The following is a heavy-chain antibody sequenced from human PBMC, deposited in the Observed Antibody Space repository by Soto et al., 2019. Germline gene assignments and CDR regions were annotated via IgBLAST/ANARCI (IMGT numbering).Heavy chain of an antibody. CDR3: ARGEYSSSSNYYYGMDV. Sequence: SETLSLTCAVYGGSFSGYYWSWIRQPPGKGLEWIGEINHSGSTNYNPSLKSRVTISVDTSKNQFSLKLSSVTAADTAVYYCARGEYSSSSNYYYGMDVWGQGTTVTVSS. CDR2: INHSGST. CDR1: GGSFSGYY. D-gene: IGHD6-6*01. J-gene: IGHJ6*02. V-gene: IGHV4-34*01.